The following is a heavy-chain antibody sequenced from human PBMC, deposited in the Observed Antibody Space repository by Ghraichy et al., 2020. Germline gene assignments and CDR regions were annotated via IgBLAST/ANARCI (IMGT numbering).Heavy chain of an antibody. CDR3: ARAKFDVWGSYPLGY. V-gene: IGHV3-7*01. D-gene: IGHD3-16*01. CDR1: GLTFSSYW. J-gene: IGHJ4*02. Sequence: GALRLSCVASGLTFSSYWMSWVRQGPGKGLEWVANIKVDGTEKNYVDSVKGRFTISRDNAKNSLYLQMNSLRVEDTAVYYCARAKFDVWGSYPLGYWGRGILVTVSP. CDR2: IKVDGTEK.